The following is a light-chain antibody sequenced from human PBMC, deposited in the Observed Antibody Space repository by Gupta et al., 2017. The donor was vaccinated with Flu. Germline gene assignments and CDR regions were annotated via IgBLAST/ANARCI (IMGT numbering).Light chain of an antibody. CDR3: MQALQTPPYT. J-gene: IGKJ2*01. CDR2: LGS. CDR1: QSLLHSNGYNY. Sequence: TQSPLSLPVTPGEPASISCRSSQSLLHSNGYNYLDWYLQKPGQSPQLLIYLGSNRASGVPDRFSGSGSGTDFTLKISRVEAEDVGVYYCMQALQTPPYTFGQGTKLEIK. V-gene: IGKV2-28*01.